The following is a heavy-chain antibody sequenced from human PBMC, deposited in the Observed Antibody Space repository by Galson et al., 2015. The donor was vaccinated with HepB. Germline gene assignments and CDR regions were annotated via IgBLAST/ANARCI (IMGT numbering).Heavy chain of an antibody. J-gene: IGHJ2*01. CDR1: GFTFSTYG. Sequence: SLRLSCAASGFTFSTYGMHWVRQAPGRGLEWVAVIWFDGSNKFYADAVKGRFTISRDNSRNTVYLQLDSLRAEDTALYYCARDSLDYRGNSALNFDVWGRGTLVTVSS. CDR2: IWFDGSNK. CDR3: ARDSLDYRGNSALNFDV. V-gene: IGHV3-33*01. D-gene: IGHD4-23*01.